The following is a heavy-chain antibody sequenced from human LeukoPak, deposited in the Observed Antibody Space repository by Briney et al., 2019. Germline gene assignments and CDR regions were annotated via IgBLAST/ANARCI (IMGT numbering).Heavy chain of an antibody. Sequence: ASVKVSCKASGYTFTGYYMHWVRQAPGQGLEWMGWINPNSGGTNYAQKFQGRVTMTRDTSISTAYMELSRLRSDDTAVYHCARVGRYYYDSSGYLFDYWGQGTLVTVSS. V-gene: IGHV1-2*02. D-gene: IGHD3-22*01. CDR3: ARVGRYYYDSSGYLFDY. CDR1: GYTFTGYY. J-gene: IGHJ4*02. CDR2: INPNSGGT.